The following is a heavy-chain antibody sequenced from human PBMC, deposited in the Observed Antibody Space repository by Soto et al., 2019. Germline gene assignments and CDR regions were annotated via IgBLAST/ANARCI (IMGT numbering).Heavy chain of an antibody. V-gene: IGHV4-31*03. CDR2: IYYSGST. D-gene: IGHD1-1*01. Sequence: QVQLQESGPGLVKPSQTLSLTCTVSGGSISSGGYYWSWIRQHPGKGLEWIEYIYYSGSTYYNPSLKSRVTITVDTSKNQFYLKLSSVSAEDTAVYYCARGFQHDRKNWFDHLGQGTLVTVSS. J-gene: IGHJ5*02. CDR3: ARGFQHDRKNWFDH. CDR1: GGSISSGGYY.